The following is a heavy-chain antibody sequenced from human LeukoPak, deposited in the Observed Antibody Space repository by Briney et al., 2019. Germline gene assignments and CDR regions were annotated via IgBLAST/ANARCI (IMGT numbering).Heavy chain of an antibody. Sequence: GGSLRLSCAASGFSFSRSSMGWVRQAPGKGLEWVSSITASSTYIYYADSVKGRFTISRDNVEKLVYLQMNSLRAEDTAVYYCAREYYYDEDAGNYWGQGILVTVSS. D-gene: IGHD3-22*01. CDR1: GFSFSRSS. V-gene: IGHV3-21*01. CDR2: ITASSTYI. J-gene: IGHJ4*02. CDR3: AREYYYDEDAGNY.